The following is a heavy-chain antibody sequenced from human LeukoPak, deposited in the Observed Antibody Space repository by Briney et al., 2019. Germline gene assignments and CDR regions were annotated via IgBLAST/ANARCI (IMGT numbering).Heavy chain of an antibody. Sequence: ASVKVSCKAPGYTFTDYYVHWVRQAPGQGLEWMGWINPNSGGTKYAQNFQGRVTMTRDTSISTAYMELSRLRSDDTAVYYCARERREFFDYWGQGTLVTVSS. CDR1: GYTFTDYY. V-gene: IGHV1-2*02. D-gene: IGHD3-10*01. J-gene: IGHJ4*02. CDR3: ARERREFFDY. CDR2: INPNSGGT.